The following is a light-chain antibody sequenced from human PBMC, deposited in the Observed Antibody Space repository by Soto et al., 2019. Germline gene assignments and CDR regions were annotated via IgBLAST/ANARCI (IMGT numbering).Light chain of an antibody. CDR3: QQYNNWPPIT. Sequence: EIVMTXSPATLSVSXXXXATLSCRASQSVSSNLAWYQQKPGQAPRLLIYGASTRATGIPARFSGSGSGTEFTLTISSLQSEDFAVYYCQQYNNWPPITFGQGTRLEIK. CDR1: QSVSSN. CDR2: GAS. J-gene: IGKJ5*01. V-gene: IGKV3-15*01.